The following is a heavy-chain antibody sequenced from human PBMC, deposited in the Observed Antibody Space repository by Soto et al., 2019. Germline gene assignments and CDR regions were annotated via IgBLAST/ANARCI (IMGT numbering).Heavy chain of an antibody. Sequence: PGGSLRLSCAASGFTFSSYSMTWVRQALGKGLQRVSYISSSSSSIYHADSVKARLNISRDNATNSLYMKMNRLRPQDTAVYYCARIQIGYDAFDIWGQGTMVTVSS. CDR1: GFTFSSYS. D-gene: IGHD2-15*01. CDR2: ISSSSSSI. V-gene: IGHV3-21*01. J-gene: IGHJ3*02. CDR3: ARIQIGYDAFDI.